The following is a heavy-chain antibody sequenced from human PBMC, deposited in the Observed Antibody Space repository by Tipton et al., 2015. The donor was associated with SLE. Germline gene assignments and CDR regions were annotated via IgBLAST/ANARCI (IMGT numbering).Heavy chain of an antibody. Sequence: TLSLTCTVSGGSISSSSYYWGWIRQPPGKGVEWIGSIYYSGSTYYNPSLKSRVTISVDTSKNQFSLKLSSVTAADTAVYYCARLGQLGAGEPDAFDIWGQGTMVTVSS. CDR3: ARLGQLGAGEPDAFDI. CDR2: IYYSGST. V-gene: IGHV4-39*01. D-gene: IGHD1-26*01. J-gene: IGHJ3*02. CDR1: GGSISSSSYY.